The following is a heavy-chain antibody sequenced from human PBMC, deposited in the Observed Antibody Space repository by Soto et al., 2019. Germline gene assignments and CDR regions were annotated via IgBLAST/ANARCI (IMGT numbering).Heavy chain of an antibody. V-gene: IGHV1-2*02. D-gene: IGHD3-10*02. CDR2: INPKFGDT. J-gene: IGHJ6*02. CDR1: GYTFTAYH. Sequence: QVQLVQSGAEVKEPGDSVRVSCEASGYTFTAYHIHWVRQAPGQGLEWMGWINPKFGDTTYAQDLQVRVSMTRDMSISTVYMELSRLTSDDTAIYYCARNMDYYYGRGSGNGHGVWGQGTTVTVFS. CDR3: ARNMDYYYGRGSGNGHGV.